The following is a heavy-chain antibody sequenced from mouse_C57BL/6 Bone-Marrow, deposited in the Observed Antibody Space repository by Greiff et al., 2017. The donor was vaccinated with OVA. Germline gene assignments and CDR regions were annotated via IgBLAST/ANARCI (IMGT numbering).Heavy chain of an antibody. V-gene: IGHV1-69*01. CDR2: IDPSDSYT. Sequence: QVQLQQPGAELVMPGASVKLSCKASGYTFTSYWMHWVKQRPGQGLEWIGEIDPSDSYTNYNQKFKGKSTLTVDKSSSTAYMHLSSLTSEDSAVYYRASSSLYWYFDVWGTGTTVTVSS. CDR1: GYTFTSYW. CDR3: ASSSLYWYFDV. J-gene: IGHJ1*03.